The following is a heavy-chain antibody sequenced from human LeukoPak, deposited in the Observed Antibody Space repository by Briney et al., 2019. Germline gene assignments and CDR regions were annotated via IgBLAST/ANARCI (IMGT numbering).Heavy chain of an antibody. J-gene: IGHJ4*02. Sequence: GGSLRLSCAASGFTFSSYSMNWVRQAPGKGLEWVSYISSASGSIYYADSVKGRFTISRDNAKNSLFLQMNSLRAEDTAVYYCARDGDIVATIMGYWGQGTLVTVSS. CDR2: ISSASGSI. CDR3: ARDGDIVATIMGY. V-gene: IGHV3-48*04. D-gene: IGHD5-12*01. CDR1: GFTFSSYS.